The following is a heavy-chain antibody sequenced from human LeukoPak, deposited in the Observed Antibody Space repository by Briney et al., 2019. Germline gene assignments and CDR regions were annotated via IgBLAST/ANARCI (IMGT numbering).Heavy chain of an antibody. CDR3: ARPRSSSWTGDFDY. Sequence: SETLSLTCSVSGDSISIGDYRWSWIRQSPGKGLEWIGYIYCIGTAYYNPSLRSRVALSVDKSKNQFSLKLSSVTAADTAVYYCARPRSSSWTGDFDYWGQGILVTVSS. V-gene: IGHV4-30-4*01. J-gene: IGHJ4*02. CDR1: GDSISIGDYR. CDR2: IYCIGTA. D-gene: IGHD6-13*01.